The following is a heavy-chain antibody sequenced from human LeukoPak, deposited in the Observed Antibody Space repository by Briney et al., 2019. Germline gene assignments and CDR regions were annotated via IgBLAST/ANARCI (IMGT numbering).Heavy chain of an antibody. CDR2: INHSGST. V-gene: IGHV4-34*01. CDR1: GGSFSGYY. CDR3: ARGHVESSGWLELTSYYYYYYMDV. J-gene: IGHJ6*03. Sequence: SETLSLTCAVFGGSFSGYYWSWIRQPPGKGLEWIGEINHSGSTNYNPSLKSRVTISVDTSKNQFSLKLSSVTAADTAVYYCARGHVESSGWLELTSYYYYYYMDVWGKGTTVTVSS. D-gene: IGHD6-19*01.